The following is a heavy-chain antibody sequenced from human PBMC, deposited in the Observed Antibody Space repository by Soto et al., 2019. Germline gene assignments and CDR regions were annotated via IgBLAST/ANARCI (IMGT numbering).Heavy chain of an antibody. Sequence: GESLKISCKGSGYSFTSYWIGWVRQMPGKGLEWMGIIYPGDSDTRYSPSFQGQVTISADKSISTAYLQWSSLKASDTAMYYCARRGCGGDCYSHAYYYYYGMDVWGQGTTVTVSS. V-gene: IGHV5-51*01. J-gene: IGHJ6*02. CDR3: ARRGCGGDCYSHAYYYYYGMDV. CDR1: GYSFTSYW. CDR2: IYPGDSDT. D-gene: IGHD2-21*02.